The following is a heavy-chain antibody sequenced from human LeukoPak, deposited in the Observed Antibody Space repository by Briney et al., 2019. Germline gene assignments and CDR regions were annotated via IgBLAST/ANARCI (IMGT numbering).Heavy chain of an antibody. D-gene: IGHD2-2*01. V-gene: IGHV1-2*02. Sequence: ASVKVSCKASGYTFTVYYMHWVPQAPGQGLEWMGWINPNRGRTNYAQKLQGRVTMTRDTSISTAYMALSRLRSDDTAVYYCARGHIVVVPTNWFDPWGQGTLVTVSS. J-gene: IGHJ5*02. CDR1: GYTFTVYY. CDR2: INPNRGRT. CDR3: ARGHIVVVPTNWFDP.